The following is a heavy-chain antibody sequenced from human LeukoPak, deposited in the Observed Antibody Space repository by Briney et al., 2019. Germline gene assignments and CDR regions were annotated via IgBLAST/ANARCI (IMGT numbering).Heavy chain of an antibody. CDR1: GGPISSYY. Sequence: SETLSLTCTVSGGPISSYYWSWIRQPPGKGLEWIGYIYYSGSTNYNPSLKSRVTISVDTSKNQFSLKLSSVTAADTAVYYCARDLLDAGVDYWGQGTLVTVSS. J-gene: IGHJ4*02. V-gene: IGHV4-59*01. CDR3: ARDLLDAGVDY. CDR2: IYYSGST. D-gene: IGHD1-1*01.